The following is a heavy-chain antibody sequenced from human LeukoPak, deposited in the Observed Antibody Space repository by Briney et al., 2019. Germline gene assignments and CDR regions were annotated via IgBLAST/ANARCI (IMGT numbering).Heavy chain of an antibody. CDR1: GGSISSYY. V-gene: IGHV4-59*01. CDR2: IYYSGST. Sequence: SETLSLTCTVSGGSISSYYWSWIRQPPGKGLEWIGYIYYSGSTNYNPSLKSRVTISVDTSKNQFSLQLSSVTAADTAAYYCARERAMVRGVGTFDYWGQGTLVTVSS. J-gene: IGHJ4*02. CDR3: ARERAMVRGVGTFDY. D-gene: IGHD3-10*01.